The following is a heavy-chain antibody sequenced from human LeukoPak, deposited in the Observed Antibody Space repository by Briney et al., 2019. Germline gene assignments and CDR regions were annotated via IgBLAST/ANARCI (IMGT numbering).Heavy chain of an antibody. CDR1: GGTFSSYA. J-gene: IGHJ6*03. D-gene: IGHD1-26*01. CDR2: IIPIFGTA. CDR3: ARDRGDSGSYWGYYYYYMDV. Sequence: ASVKVSCKASGGTFSSYAISWVRQAPGQGLEWVGGIIPIFGTANYAQKFQGRVTITADESTSTAYMELSSLRSEDTAVYYCARDRGDSGSYWGYYYYYMDVWGKGTTVTVSS. V-gene: IGHV1-69*13.